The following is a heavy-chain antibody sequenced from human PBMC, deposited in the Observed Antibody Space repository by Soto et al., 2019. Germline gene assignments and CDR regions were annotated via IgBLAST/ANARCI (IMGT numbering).Heavy chain of an antibody. CDR1: GFTFSTYW. V-gene: IGHV3-7*01. Sequence: EVQVVESGGGLVQPGGSLRLSCAASGFTFSTYWMTWVRQAPGKGLEWVANIKEDGSVQYYVDSVKGRFTLSRDNAKKSLYLPMRCLRAEAGAVYYRARDLLDPYSDGWYDAFACWGQGKMVTVSS. D-gene: IGHD1-26*01. J-gene: IGHJ3*01. CDR2: IKEDGSVQ. CDR3: ARDLLDPYSDGWYDAFAC.